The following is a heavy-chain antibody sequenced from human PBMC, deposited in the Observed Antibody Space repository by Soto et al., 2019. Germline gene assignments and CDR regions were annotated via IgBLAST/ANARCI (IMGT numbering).Heavy chain of an antibody. D-gene: IGHD6-6*01. CDR2: ISIVLPTI. V-gene: IGHV3-48*02. J-gene: IGHJ4*02. Sequence: GGSLRLSCAASGFTFSSYWMDWVRQAPGKGLACVSYISIVLPTIQYAYSVKVRFTISRDNAKNSLYLQMNSLRDEDTAVYYCARGGAARHVYWGQGTLVTVSS. CDR1: GFTFSSYW. CDR3: ARGGAARHVY.